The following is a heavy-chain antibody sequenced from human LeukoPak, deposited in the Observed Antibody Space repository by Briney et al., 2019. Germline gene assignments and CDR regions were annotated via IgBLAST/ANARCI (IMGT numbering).Heavy chain of an antibody. CDR1: GGSISSGGYY. V-gene: IGHV4-31*03. D-gene: IGHD2-2*01. CDR2: INYSGST. CDR3: ARDTAGLGYCSSTSCPWDYGMDV. J-gene: IGHJ6*02. Sequence: SQTLSLTCTVSGGSISSGGYYWSWIRQHPGKGLEWIGYINYSGSTYYNPSLKSRVTISVDTSKNQFSLKLSSVTAADTAVYYCARDTAGLGYCSSTSCPWDYGMDVWGQGTTVTVSS.